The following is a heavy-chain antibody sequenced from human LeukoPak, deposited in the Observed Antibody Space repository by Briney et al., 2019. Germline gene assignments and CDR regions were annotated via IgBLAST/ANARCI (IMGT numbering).Heavy chain of an antibody. CDR1: GGSISSGGYY. CDR3: ASAQQLVLRFDY. V-gene: IGHV4-30-2*01. CDR2: IYHSGST. Sequence: SETLSLTCTVSGGSISSGGYYWSWIRQPPGKGLEWIGYIYHSGSTYYNPSLKSRVTISVDRSKNQFSLKLSSVTAADTAVYYCASAQQLVLRFDYWGQGTLVTVSS. D-gene: IGHD6-13*01. J-gene: IGHJ4*02.